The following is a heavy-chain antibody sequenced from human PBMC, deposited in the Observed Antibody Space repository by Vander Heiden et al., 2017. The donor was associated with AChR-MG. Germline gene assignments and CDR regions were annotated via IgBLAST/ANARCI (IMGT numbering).Heavy chain of an antibody. V-gene: IGHV3-7*01. CDR2: INQDESAR. CDR1: GILTRTYW. CDR3: ARDNFMDV. J-gene: IGHJ6*02. Sequence: EMQLVESGGGLVQPGTSLRLPCSGAGILTRTYWMAWVRQDPGKGLEWVANINQDESARHFVDSVRGRFSISRDNSKNSLYLQMNSLGDEDTALYYCARDNFMDVWGQGTTVTVAS. D-gene: IGHD1-1*01.